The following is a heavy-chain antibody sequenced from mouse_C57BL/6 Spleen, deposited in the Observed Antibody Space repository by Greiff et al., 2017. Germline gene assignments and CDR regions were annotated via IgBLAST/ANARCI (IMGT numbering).Heavy chain of an antibody. D-gene: IGHD1-1*01. Sequence: VQLKESGAELARPGASVKMSCKASGYTFTSYTMHWVKQRPGQGLEWIGYINPSSGYTKYNQKFKDKATLTADKSSSTAYMQLSSLTSEDSAVYYCARWGTTVDWYFDVWGTGTTVTVSS. J-gene: IGHJ1*03. CDR3: ARWGTTVDWYFDV. CDR2: INPSSGYT. CDR1: GYTFTSYT. V-gene: IGHV1-4*01.